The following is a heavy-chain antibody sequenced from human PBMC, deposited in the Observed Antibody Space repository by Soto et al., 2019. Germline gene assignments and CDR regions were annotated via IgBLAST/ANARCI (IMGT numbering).Heavy chain of an antibody. CDR3: ARDQSDYGMDV. CDR2: IYYSGST. Sequence: LSLTCTVSCGSISSGDYYWSWIRQPPGKGLEWIGYIYYSGSTYYNPSLKSRVTISVDTSKNQFSLKLSSVTAADTAVYYCARDQSDYGMDVWGQGTTVTVSS. CDR1: CGSISSGDYY. J-gene: IGHJ6*02. V-gene: IGHV4-30-4*01.